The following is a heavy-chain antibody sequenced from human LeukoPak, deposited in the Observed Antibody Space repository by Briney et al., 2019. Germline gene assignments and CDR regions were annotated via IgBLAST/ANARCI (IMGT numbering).Heavy chain of an antibody. D-gene: IGHD3-9*01. J-gene: IGHJ3*02. CDR2: IYPGDSDT. Sequence: GESLKISCKGSGYSFTIYWIGWVRQMPGKGLEWMGIIYPGDSDTRYSPSFQGQVTISADKSISTAYLQWSSLKASDTAMYYCARHPLTSYYDILTGYYISPGAFDIWGQGTMVTVSS. CDR1: GYSFTIYW. V-gene: IGHV5-51*01. CDR3: ARHPLTSYYDILTGYYISPGAFDI.